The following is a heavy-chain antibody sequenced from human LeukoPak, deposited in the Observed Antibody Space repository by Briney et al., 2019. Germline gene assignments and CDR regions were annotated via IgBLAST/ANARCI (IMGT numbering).Heavy chain of an antibody. CDR3: ARMATGDFWSGYQYYYYYMDV. CDR1: GGSFSGYY. J-gene: IGHJ6*03. V-gene: IGHV4-34*01. D-gene: IGHD3-3*01. Sequence: SETLSLTCAVYGGSFSGYYWSWIRQPPGKGLEWIGEIKHSGSTNYNPSLKSRVTISVDTSKNQFSLKLSSVTAADTAVYYCARMATGDFWSGYQYYYYYMDVWGKGTTVTVSS. CDR2: IKHSGST.